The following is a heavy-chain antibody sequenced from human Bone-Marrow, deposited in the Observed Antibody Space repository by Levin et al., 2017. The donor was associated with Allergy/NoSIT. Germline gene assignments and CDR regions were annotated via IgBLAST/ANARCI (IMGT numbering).Heavy chain of an antibody. CDR2: IRNKANSYLT. V-gene: IGHV3-72*01. CDR3: AREDLGGVFDY. D-gene: IGHD3-16*01. CDR1: GFRFSDYY. Sequence: TGGSLRLSCAASGFRFSDYYMDWVRQAPGKGLEWVGRIRNKANSYLTHYAASVRGRFTISRDSSKNSLYLQMDSLKTEDTAVYYCAREDLGGVFDYWGQGSLVTVST. J-gene: IGHJ4*02.